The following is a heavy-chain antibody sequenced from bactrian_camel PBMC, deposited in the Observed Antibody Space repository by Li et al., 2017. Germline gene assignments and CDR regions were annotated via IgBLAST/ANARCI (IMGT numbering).Heavy chain of an antibody. CDR3: AADYSDYGQCSFEYAD. D-gene: IGHD4*01. CDR1: QATYTTYC. J-gene: IGHJ4*01. Sequence: HVQLVESGGGSVEAGGSLRLSCAASQATYTTYCMGWFRQVPGKKREGVAVIDSDGSTKYADDVKGRFTLSEDVAAHTTYLRMNNLKSEDSAMYYCAADYSDYGQCSFEYADWGQGTQVTVS. V-gene: IGHV3S53*01. CDR2: IDSDGST.